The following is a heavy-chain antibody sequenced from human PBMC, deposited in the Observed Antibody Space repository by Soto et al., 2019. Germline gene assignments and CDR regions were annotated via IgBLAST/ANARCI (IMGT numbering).Heavy chain of an antibody. D-gene: IGHD3-16*02. Sequence: GGSLRLSWEVSGFTLSSYSMNWVRQAPGKGLEWVSFITSSGSTTYYADSVKGRFTVSRDNVKNSLFLQMNSLRDEDTAVYYCARVAIASGGVIAVTYALDVWGQGTTVTVSS. CDR1: GFTLSSYS. J-gene: IGHJ6*02. CDR3: ARVAIASGGVIAVTYALDV. CDR2: ITSSGSTT. V-gene: IGHV3-48*02.